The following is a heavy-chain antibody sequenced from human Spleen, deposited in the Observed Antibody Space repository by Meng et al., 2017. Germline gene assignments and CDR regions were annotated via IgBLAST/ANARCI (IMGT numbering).Heavy chain of an antibody. J-gene: IGHJ4*02. V-gene: IGHV3-73*02. CDR1: GFTFSGSS. CDR2: VRSKVNDYAT. CDR3: TRGLTY. Sequence: EVRVVAAGGGVVRPWGSLKLSCAASGFTFSGSSIHWVRQASGRGLELVGRVRSKVNDYATAYAASVQGRFTISRDDSKNTAYLQMNTLQTEDTAVYYCTRGLTYWGLGTLVTVSS.